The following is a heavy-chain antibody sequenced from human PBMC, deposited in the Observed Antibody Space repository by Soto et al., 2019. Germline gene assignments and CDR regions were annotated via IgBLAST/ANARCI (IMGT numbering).Heavy chain of an antibody. Sequence: EVQLLESGGGLVQPGGSLRLSCAASGFTFSSYAMNWVRQAPGKGLEWVSVISGSGGSTYYADAVKGRFTISRDNSKNTRYLQMNSLRAGGTAVYYCAKRTVGWYFDLWGRGTLVTVSS. CDR1: GFTFSSYA. CDR2: ISGSGGST. CDR3: AKRTVGWYFDL. V-gene: IGHV3-23*01. D-gene: IGHD4-17*01. J-gene: IGHJ2*01.